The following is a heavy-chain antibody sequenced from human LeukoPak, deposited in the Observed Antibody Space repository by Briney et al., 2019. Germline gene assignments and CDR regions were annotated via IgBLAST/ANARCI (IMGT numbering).Heavy chain of an antibody. CDR1: GFTFSGYA. CDR2: INGGGNT. V-gene: IGHV3-23*01. CDR3: AKKVVVGATSPYSDFQD. Sequence: GGSLRLSCAGSGFTFSGYAMNWVRQAPGKGLEWVASINGGGNTFYADSVKGRFSISRDNSKNTLYLQMNSLRAEDTALYYCAKKVVVGATSPYSDFQDWGQGTLVTVSS. J-gene: IGHJ1*01. D-gene: IGHD1-26*01.